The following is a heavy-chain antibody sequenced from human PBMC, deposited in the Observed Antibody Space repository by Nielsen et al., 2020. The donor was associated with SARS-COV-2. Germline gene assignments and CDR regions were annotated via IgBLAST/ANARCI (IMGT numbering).Heavy chain of an antibody. CDR3: ARAAGWGWLQAIPPEFDY. D-gene: IGHD5-24*01. CDR2: IYYSGST. J-gene: IGHJ4*02. CDR1: GGSISSSY. V-gene: IGHV4-59*01. Sequence: SETLSLTCTVSGGSISSSYWSWIRQPPGKGLEWIGYIYYSGSTNYNPSLKSRVTISVDTSKNQFSLKLSSVTAADTAVYYCARAAGWGWLQAIPPEFDYWGQGTLVTVSS.